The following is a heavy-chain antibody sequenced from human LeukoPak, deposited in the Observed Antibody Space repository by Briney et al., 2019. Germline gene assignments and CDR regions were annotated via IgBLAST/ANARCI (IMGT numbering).Heavy chain of an antibody. Sequence: GASVTVSCTASGYTFTSYYMHWVRQAPGQGLEWMGMINPSGGSTSYAQKFQGRVTMTRDTSTSTVYMELSSLRSEDTAVYYCARGPYGAVDYWGQGTLVTVSS. D-gene: IGHD4-17*01. CDR2: INPSGGST. CDR1: GYTFTSYY. J-gene: IGHJ4*02. V-gene: IGHV1-46*01. CDR3: ARGPYGAVDY.